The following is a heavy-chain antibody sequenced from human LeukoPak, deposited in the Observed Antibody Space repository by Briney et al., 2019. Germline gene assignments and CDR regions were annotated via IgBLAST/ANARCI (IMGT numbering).Heavy chain of an antibody. J-gene: IGHJ6*02. V-gene: IGHV3-23*01. CDR1: RFQFSSYA. CDR3: ARDSSSSWSRNGMDV. D-gene: IGHD6-13*01. Sequence: GGSLRLSCVASRFQFSSYAMSWVRQAPGKGLEWVSVISGSGGSTYYADSVKGRFTISRDDSKNTVYLQMNSLRADDTAVYYCARDSSSSWSRNGMDVWGQGTTVTVSS. CDR2: ISGSGGST.